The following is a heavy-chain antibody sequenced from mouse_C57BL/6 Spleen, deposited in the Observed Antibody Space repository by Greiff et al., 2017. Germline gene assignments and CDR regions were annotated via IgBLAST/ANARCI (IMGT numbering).Heavy chain of an antibody. CDR2: IYPGSGST. CDR3: ARSRIYYEYDDYAMDY. Sequence: QVQLQQPGAELVKPGASVKMSCKASGYTFTSYWITWVKQRPGQGLEWIGDIYPGSGSTNYNEKFKSKATLTVDTATSTAYMQPSSLTTEDSAVYYCARSRIYYEYDDYAMDYWGQGTSVTVSS. J-gene: IGHJ4*01. D-gene: IGHD2-4*01. V-gene: IGHV1-55*01. CDR1: GYTFTSYW.